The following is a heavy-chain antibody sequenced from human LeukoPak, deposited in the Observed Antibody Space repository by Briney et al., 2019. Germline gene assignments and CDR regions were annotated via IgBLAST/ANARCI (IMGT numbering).Heavy chain of an antibody. Sequence: EASVKVSCKASGGTFSSYAISWVRQAPGQGLEWMGGIIPIFGTANYAQKFQGRVTITADESTSTAYMELSSLRSEDTAVYYCARGANYYDSSGYYYYSMDVWGQGTTVTVSS. D-gene: IGHD3-22*01. J-gene: IGHJ6*02. CDR2: IIPIFGTA. CDR1: GGTFSSYA. V-gene: IGHV1-69*13. CDR3: ARGANYYDSSGYYYYSMDV.